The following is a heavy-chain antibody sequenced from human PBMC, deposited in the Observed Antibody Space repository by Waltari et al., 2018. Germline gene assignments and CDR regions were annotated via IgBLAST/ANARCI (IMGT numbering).Heavy chain of an antibody. CDR1: GFPFSSYS. J-gene: IGHJ5*02. CDR3: ARGIPGYSSSWDPQFDP. V-gene: IGHV3-21*01. CDR2: ISSSSSYI. Sequence: EVQLVESGGGLVKPGGSLRLSCAASGFPFSSYSMNWVRQAPGKGLEWVSSISSSSSYIYYADSVKGRFTISRDNAKNSLYLQMNSLRAEDTAVYYCARGIPGYSSSWDPQFDPWGQGTLVTVSS. D-gene: IGHD6-13*01.